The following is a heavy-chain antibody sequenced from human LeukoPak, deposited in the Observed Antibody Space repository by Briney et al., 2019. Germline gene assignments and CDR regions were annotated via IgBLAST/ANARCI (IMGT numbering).Heavy chain of an antibody. CDR3: ARGPWGYSSGWTDY. V-gene: IGHV4-59*12. CDR1: GGSISFYY. D-gene: IGHD6-19*01. J-gene: IGHJ4*02. CDR2: IYSSGST. Sequence: SETLSLTCTVSGGSISFYYWSWIRQPPGKGLEWIGYIYSSGSTNYIPSLKSRVTISVDTSKNQFSLKLSSVTAADTAVYYCARGPWGYSSGWTDYWGQGTLVTVSS.